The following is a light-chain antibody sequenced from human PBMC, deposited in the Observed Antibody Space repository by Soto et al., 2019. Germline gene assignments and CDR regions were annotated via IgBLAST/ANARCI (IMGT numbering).Light chain of an antibody. CDR3: CSYAGGLTSAGYV. CDR1: SSDVGGYNY. CDR2: EVS. J-gene: IGLJ1*01. Sequence: QSVLTQPASVSGFPGQSITISCTGTSSDVGGYNYVSWYQQHPGKAPKLMIYEVSNRPSGVSNRFSGSKSVNTASLTISGLRAEDEADYYCCSYAGGLTSAGYVFGTATKLTVL. V-gene: IGLV2-23*02.